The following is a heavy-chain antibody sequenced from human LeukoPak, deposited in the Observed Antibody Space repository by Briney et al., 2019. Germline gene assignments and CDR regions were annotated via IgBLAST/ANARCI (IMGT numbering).Heavy chain of an antibody. Sequence: ASVKVSCKASGGTFSSYAISWVRQAPGQGLEWMGGIIPIFGTANYAQKFQGRVTITADESTSTAYMELSSLRSEDTAVYYCARSDSSGYNFDYWGQGTLVVVSS. CDR3: ARSDSSGYNFDY. CDR2: IIPIFGTA. D-gene: IGHD3-22*01. J-gene: IGHJ4*02. V-gene: IGHV1-69*13. CDR1: GGTFSSYA.